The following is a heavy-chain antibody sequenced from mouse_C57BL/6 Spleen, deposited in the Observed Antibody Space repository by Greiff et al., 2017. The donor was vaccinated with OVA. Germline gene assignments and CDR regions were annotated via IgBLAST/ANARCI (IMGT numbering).Heavy chain of an antibody. D-gene: IGHD2-4*01. CDR1: GYTFTSYG. CDR2: IYPRSGNT. CDR3: AYYDYGNYFDY. J-gene: IGHJ2*01. Sequence: QVQLQQSGAELARPGASVKLSCKASGYTFTSYGISWVKQRTGQGLEWIGEIYPRSGNTYYNEKFKGKATLTADKSSSTAYMELRILTSEDSAVYFCAYYDYGNYFDYWGQGTTLTVSS. V-gene: IGHV1-81*01.